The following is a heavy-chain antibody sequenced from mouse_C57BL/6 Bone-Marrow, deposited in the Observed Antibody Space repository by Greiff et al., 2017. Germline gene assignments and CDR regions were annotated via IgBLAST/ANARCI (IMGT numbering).Heavy chain of an antibody. CDR1: EYEFPSHD. D-gene: IGHD2-5*01. Sequence: VQLKESGGGLVQPGESLKLSCESNEYEFPSHDMSWVRKTPEKRLELVAAINSDGGSTYYPDTMERRFIISRDNTKKTLYLQMSSLMTEDTALYYCAIHQNIVTTGDYWGQGTTLTVSS. J-gene: IGHJ2*01. CDR2: INSDGGST. V-gene: IGHV5-2*01. CDR3: AIHQNIVTTGDY.